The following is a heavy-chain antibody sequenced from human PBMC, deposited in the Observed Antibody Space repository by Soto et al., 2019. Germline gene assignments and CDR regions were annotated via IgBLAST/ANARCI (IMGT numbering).Heavy chain of an antibody. CDR2: ISSNGGST. CDR1: GFTFSSYA. Sequence: EVQLVESGGGLVQPGGSLRLSCAASGFTFSSYAMHWVRQAPGKGLEYVSAISSNGGSTYYANSVKGRCTISRDNSKNTLYLQMGSLRAEDMAVYYCARGPGYYFDYWGQGTLVTVSS. V-gene: IGHV3-64*01. CDR3: ARGPGYYFDY. J-gene: IGHJ4*02.